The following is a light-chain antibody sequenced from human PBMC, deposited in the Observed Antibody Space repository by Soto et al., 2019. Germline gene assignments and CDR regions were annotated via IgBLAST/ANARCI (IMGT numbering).Light chain of an antibody. V-gene: IGKV3-15*01. CDR1: QSVSSN. CDR3: QQYNTWPPT. Sequence: EIVMTQSPATLSVSPGERATLSCRASQSVSSNLAWYQQKPGQAPRLLVYGASTRATIIPARFSGSRSGTEFTLTISSLQSEDFVVYYCQQYNTWPPTFGQGTRLEIK. J-gene: IGKJ5*01. CDR2: GAS.